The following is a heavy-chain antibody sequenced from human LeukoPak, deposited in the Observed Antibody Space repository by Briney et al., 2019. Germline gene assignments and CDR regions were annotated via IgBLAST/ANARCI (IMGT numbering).Heavy chain of an antibody. V-gene: IGHV3-23*01. Sequence: GGTLRLSCAASGFTFSGYGMSWVRQAPGKGLEWVSAVSGSGGTTYYADSVKGRFTISRDNAKNSLYLQMNSLRAEDTAVYYCARDPNYGSGSYYSDYWGQGTLVTVSS. CDR3: ARDPNYGSGSYYSDY. CDR1: GFTFSGYG. J-gene: IGHJ4*02. D-gene: IGHD3-10*01. CDR2: VSGSGGTT.